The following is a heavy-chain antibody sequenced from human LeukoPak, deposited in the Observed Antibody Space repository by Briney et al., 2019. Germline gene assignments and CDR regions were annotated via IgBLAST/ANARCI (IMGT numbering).Heavy chain of an antibody. V-gene: IGHV5-51*01. CDR1: GYSLTSYW. D-gene: IGHD4-17*01. Sequence: GASLQISCKGSGYSLTSYWIGWVRQLPGKGLEWMGIIYPGDSDTRYSPSFQGQVTISADKSISTAYLQWSSLKASDTAMYYCARRDATVTTPFDYWGQGTLVTVSS. CDR3: ARRDATVTTPFDY. CDR2: IYPGDSDT. J-gene: IGHJ4*02.